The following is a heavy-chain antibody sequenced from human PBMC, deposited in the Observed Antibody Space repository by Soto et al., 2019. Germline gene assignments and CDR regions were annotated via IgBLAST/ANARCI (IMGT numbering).Heavy chain of an antibody. D-gene: IGHD6-19*01. CDR3: VKGWESSNSAVAHTRLDY. Sequence: PGGSLRLSCAASGFTFSSYAMGWVRQAPGKGLEWVSLISGSGDTTYYADSVKGRFTISRDNSRNTLYLGMNSLRAEDTAVYYCVKGWESSNSAVAHTRLDYWGQGAMVTVSS. CDR1: GFTFSSYA. CDR2: ISGSGDTT. V-gene: IGHV3-23*01. J-gene: IGHJ4*02.